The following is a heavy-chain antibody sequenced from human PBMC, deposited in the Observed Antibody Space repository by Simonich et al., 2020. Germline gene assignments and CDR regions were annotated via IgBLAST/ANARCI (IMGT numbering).Heavy chain of an antibody. J-gene: IGHJ4*02. D-gene: IGHD3-10*01. CDR1: GFTFSSYW. CDR3: ARDREVYGSGSYYNY. V-gene: IGHV3-7*01. Sequence: EVQLVESGGGLVQPGGSLRLSCAASGFTFSSYWMSWVRQAPGKGLEWVAKRKQNEKRKNYVASGKCRFTISRDNAKNSLYLQMNSLRAEDTAVYYCARDREVYGSGSYYNYWGQGTLVTVSS. CDR2: RKQNEKRK.